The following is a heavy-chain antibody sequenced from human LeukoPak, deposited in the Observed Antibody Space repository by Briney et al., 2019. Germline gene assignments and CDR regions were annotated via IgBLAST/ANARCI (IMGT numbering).Heavy chain of an antibody. D-gene: IGHD3-10*01. Sequence: GGSMRLSSAASGFTFSGYEMNWVSQAPGKGLECVSYISSSGSTIYYADSVKVRYNIFRDDAKNALFLHMNRLIAEDMAVYYGARVTGMVRRGRHVWRQGTTVSV. CDR3: ARVTGMVRRGRHV. V-gene: IGHV3-48*03. CDR1: GFTFSGYE. CDR2: ISSSGSTI. J-gene: IGHJ6*01.